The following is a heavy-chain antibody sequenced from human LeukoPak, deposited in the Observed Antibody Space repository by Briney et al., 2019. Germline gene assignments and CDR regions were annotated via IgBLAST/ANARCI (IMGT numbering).Heavy chain of an antibody. Sequence: PGGSLRLSCVASRFTFEDYAMHWVRQAPGKGLEWVSLISGDSSTTYYSDSMKGRFTISRDNSKNSLYLQLNSLIPEDSAFYYCAKEIEKDLIVATLASWGQGTLVTVSS. D-gene: IGHD2/OR15-2a*01. CDR2: ISGDSSTT. J-gene: IGHJ4*02. V-gene: IGHV3-43*02. CDR3: AKEIEKDLIVATLAS. CDR1: RFTFEDYA.